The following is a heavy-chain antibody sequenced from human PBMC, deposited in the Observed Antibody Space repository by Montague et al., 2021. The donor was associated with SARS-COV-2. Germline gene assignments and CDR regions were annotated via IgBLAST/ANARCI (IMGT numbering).Heavy chain of an antibody. Sequence: SETLSLTCTGSGGSISSSSYYWGWIRQPPGKGLEWIGSIYYSGSTYYNPSLKSRVTISVDTSKNQFSLKLSSVTAADTAVYYGARQENSSGWFKPDAFDIWGQGTMVTVSS. J-gene: IGHJ3*02. V-gene: IGHV4-39*01. CDR3: ARQENSSGWFKPDAFDI. D-gene: IGHD6-19*01. CDR2: IYYSGST. CDR1: GGSISSSSYY.